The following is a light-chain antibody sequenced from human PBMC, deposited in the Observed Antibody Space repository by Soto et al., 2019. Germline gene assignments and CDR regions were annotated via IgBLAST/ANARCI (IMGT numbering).Light chain of an antibody. CDR2: DAS. CDR1: QSISSW. J-gene: IGKJ1*01. CDR3: QQYNDWPRT. V-gene: IGKV1-5*01. Sequence: DIRMTQSPSTLSASVGDRVTITCRASQSISSWLAWCQQKPGKAPKLLIYDASSLESGVPSRFSGSGSGTEFTLTISSLQSEDFAVYYCQQYNDWPRTFGQGTKVDIK.